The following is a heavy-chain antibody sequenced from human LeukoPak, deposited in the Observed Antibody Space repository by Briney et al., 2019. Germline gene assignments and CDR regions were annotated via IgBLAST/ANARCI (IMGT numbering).Heavy chain of an antibody. D-gene: IGHD2-2*01. J-gene: IGHJ5*02. V-gene: IGHV3-23*01. CDR3: AKGAYCSSTNCRTGVGWFDP. CDR2: ISGSGGST. Sequence: PGGSLRLSCAASGFTFSSYAMSWVRQAPGKGLEWVSAISGSGGSTYYADSVKGRFTISRDNSKNTLYLQMNSLRAEDTAVYYCAKGAYCSSTNCRTGVGWFDPWGQGTLVTVSS. CDR1: GFTFSSYA.